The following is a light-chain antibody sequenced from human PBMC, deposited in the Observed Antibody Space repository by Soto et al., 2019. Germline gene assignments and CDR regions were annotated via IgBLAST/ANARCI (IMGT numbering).Light chain of an antibody. CDR3: MQSLQLPRT. CDR1: QSLLHSNGYNY. V-gene: IGKV2-28*01. CDR2: LGS. J-gene: IGKJ3*01. Sequence: DPVMTQSPLSLPVTPGEPASISCRSSQSLLHSNGYNYLDWYLQKPGQSPQLLIYLGSNRASGVPDRFSGSGSGTDFTLKISRVEAEDVGVYYCMQSLQLPRTVGPGTKVDIK.